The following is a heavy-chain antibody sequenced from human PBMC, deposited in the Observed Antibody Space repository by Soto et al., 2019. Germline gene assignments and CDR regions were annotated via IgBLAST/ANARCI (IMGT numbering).Heavy chain of an antibody. CDR1: GFTFSNYW. J-gene: IGHJ4*02. D-gene: IGHD6-6*01. CDR2: IGGSDGST. V-gene: IGHV3-23*01. CDR3: AKEGSTSYAFFDS. Sequence: GGSLRLSCAASGFTFSNYWMSWVRRAPGKGLEWVSAIGGSDGSTHYADSVEGRLTISRDNSKNTLYLQINSLRAEDTAVYYCAKEGSTSYAFFDSWGQGTLVTVSS.